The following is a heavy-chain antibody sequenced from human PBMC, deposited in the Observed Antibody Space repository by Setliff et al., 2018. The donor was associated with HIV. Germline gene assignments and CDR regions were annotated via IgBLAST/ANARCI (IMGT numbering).Heavy chain of an antibody. CDR2: ISGYNGDT. D-gene: IGHD3-3*01. J-gene: IGHJ4*02. V-gene: IGHV1-18*01. CDR3: ATSTSRFFWNGFYQGGFGSRNSHSFEN. Sequence: ASVKVSCKASGYTFTSYGISWLRQAPGQGLEWMGWISGYNGDTHSTQKFQGRVTMTTDTSTNTAYMEVRSLRSDDTAVYYCATSTSRFFWNGFYQGGFGSRNSHSFENWGQGTLVTVSS. CDR1: GYTFTSYG.